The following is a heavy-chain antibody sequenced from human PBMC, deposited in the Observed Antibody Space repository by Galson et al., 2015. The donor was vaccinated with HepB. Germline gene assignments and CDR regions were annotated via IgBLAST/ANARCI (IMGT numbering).Heavy chain of an antibody. CDR2: IKQDGSEK. CDR3: ATQYSSGWYGFDY. CDR1: GFTFSSYW. J-gene: IGHJ4*02. D-gene: IGHD6-19*01. V-gene: IGHV3-7*03. Sequence: SLRLSCAASGFTFSSYWMSWVRQAPGKGLEWVANIKQDGSEKYYVDSVKGRFTISRDNAKNSLYLQMNSLRAEDTAVYYCATQYSSGWYGFDYWGQGTLVTVSS.